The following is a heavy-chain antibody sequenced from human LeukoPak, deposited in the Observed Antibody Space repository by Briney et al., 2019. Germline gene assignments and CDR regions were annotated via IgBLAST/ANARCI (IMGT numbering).Heavy chain of an antibody. CDR1: GYSFSEYW. Sequence: GEPLKISCQASGYSFSEYWIGWGRQMPGKGLELRGFIYPGYCDTRYSPSFQGRVTISADKSTRTAFLQWSSLEASDTAIYYCARHEVPPAVATVFAYWGQGTLVTVSS. CDR3: ARHEVPPAVATVFAY. J-gene: IGHJ4*02. D-gene: IGHD5-12*01. CDR2: IYPGYCDT. V-gene: IGHV5-51*01.